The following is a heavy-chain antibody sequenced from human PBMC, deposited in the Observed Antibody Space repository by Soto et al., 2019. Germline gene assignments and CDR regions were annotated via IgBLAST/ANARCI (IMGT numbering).Heavy chain of an antibody. D-gene: IGHD3-16*02. CDR1: GFTFSDYA. J-gene: IGHJ4*02. V-gene: IGHV3-30*18. Sequence: QVQLVESGGGVVQPGRSLRLSCAASGFTFSDYAMHWVRQAPGKGLGWVAVISFDGSERYHADSVKGRFTISRDNSKNTLNLQMDSLRVDDTAVYYCAKALGELSPESYDYWGQGTLITVSS. CDR3: AKALGELSPESYDY. CDR2: ISFDGSER.